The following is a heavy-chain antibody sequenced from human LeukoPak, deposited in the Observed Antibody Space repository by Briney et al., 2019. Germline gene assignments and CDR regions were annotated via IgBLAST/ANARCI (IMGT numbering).Heavy chain of an antibody. Sequence: GGSLGLSCVVSRITFSSFSMNWVRQPLGKGLEWVANINQDGSEKNYVDSVKGRFTISRDNAKSSLYLQMSSLRAEDTAVYYCARGLRWHDYWGQGTLVTVSS. CDR3: ARGLRWHDY. V-gene: IGHV3-7*04. J-gene: IGHJ4*02. D-gene: IGHD4-23*01. CDR2: INQDGSEK. CDR1: RITFSSFS.